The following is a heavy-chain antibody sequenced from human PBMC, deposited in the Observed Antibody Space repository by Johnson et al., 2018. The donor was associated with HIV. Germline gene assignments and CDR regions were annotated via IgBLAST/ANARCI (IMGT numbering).Heavy chain of an antibody. CDR1: GFTFSSYA. Sequence: DVQLVESGGGVVRPGGSLRLSCAASGFTFSSYAMSWVRQAPGKGLEWVSAISGSGGSTYYADSVKGRFTISRDNSKNTLYLQMNSLRAEDTAVYYCAKDHRFTPDAFDIWGQGTMVTVSS. CDR2: ISGSGGST. CDR3: AKDHRFTPDAFDI. J-gene: IGHJ3*02. V-gene: IGHV3-23*04.